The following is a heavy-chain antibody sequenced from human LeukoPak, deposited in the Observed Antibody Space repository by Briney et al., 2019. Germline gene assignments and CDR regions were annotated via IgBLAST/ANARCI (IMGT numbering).Heavy chain of an antibody. CDR3: ARGLPPITMVRGVNHWFDP. J-gene: IGHJ5*02. Sequence: SETLSLTCAVYGGSFSGYYWSWIRQPPGKGLGWIGEINHSGSTNYNPSLKSRVTISVDTSKNQFSLKLSSVTAADTAVYYCARGLPPITMVRGVNHWFDPWGQGTLVTVSS. V-gene: IGHV4-34*01. CDR2: INHSGST. D-gene: IGHD3-10*01. CDR1: GGSFSGYY.